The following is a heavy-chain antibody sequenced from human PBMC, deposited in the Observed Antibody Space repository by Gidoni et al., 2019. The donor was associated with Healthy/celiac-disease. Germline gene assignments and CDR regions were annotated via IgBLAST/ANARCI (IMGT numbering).Heavy chain of an antibody. D-gene: IGHD3-10*01. CDR2: ISSSSSYI. CDR1: GFTFSSYS. Sequence: EVQLVESGGGLVKPGGSLRLSCAASGFTFSSYSMNWVRQAPGKGLEWVSSISSSSSYIYYADSVKGRFTISRDNAKNSLYLQMNSLRAEDTAVYYCARGGRDYGSGSYHFDYWGQGTLVTVSS. CDR3: ARGGRDYGSGSYHFDY. V-gene: IGHV3-21*01. J-gene: IGHJ4*02.